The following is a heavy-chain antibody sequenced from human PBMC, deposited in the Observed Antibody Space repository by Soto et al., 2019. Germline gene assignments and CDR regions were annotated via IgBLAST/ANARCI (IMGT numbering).Heavy chain of an antibody. J-gene: IGHJ4*02. CDR2: ISAHNGKT. D-gene: IGHD5-18*01. V-gene: IGHV1-18*01. CDR3: ARVDTAMVTASY. Sequence: QVQLVQSGAEVKKPGASVKVSCKASGYSFSSYAISWVRQAPGQGLEWMGWISAHNGKTNYPQKLPGRVTMTTDTSTSTAYMELRSLRSDDTAVYYGARVDTAMVTASYWGQGTLVTVSS. CDR1: GYSFSSYA.